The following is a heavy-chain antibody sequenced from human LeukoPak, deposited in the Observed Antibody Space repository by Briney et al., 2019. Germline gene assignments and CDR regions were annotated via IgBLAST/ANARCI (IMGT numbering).Heavy chain of an antibody. Sequence: GGSLRLSCAASGFTFSSYAMSWVRQAPGKGLEWVSAISGSGGSTYYADSVKGRFTISRDNSKNTLYLQMNSLRAEDTAVYYCAKDSNGSGYYLYYFDYWGRGTLVTVSS. CDR3: AKDSNGSGYYLYYFDY. CDR2: ISGSGGST. J-gene: IGHJ4*02. CDR1: GFTFSSYA. V-gene: IGHV3-23*01. D-gene: IGHD3-22*01.